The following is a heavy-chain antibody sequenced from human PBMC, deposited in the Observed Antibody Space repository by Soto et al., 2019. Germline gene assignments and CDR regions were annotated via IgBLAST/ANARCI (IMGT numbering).Heavy chain of an antibody. V-gene: IGHV3-33*01. CDR3: ARASFSFAIVRGVTSILDY. D-gene: IGHD3-10*01. J-gene: IGHJ4*02. CDR1: GFTFSSYG. Sequence: QVQLVESGGGVVQPGRSLRLSCAASGFTFSSYGMHWVRQAPGKGLEWVAVIWYDGSNKYYADSVKGRFTISRDNSKNTLYLQMNSQRSEDTAVYYCARASFSFAIVRGVTSILDYWGQGSLVTVSS. CDR2: IWYDGSNK.